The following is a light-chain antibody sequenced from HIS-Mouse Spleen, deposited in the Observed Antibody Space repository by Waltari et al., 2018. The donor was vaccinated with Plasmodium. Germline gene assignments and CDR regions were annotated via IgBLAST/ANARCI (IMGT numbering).Light chain of an antibody. Sequence: DIVLTQSPDSLAVSLGERAPINCKSRQSVLYSSNNNNYLAWYQQKPGQPPKLLIYWASTRESGVPDRFSGSGSGTDFTLTISSLQAEDVAVYYCQQYYSTPYTFGQGTKLEIK. CDR2: WAS. J-gene: IGKJ2*01. V-gene: IGKV4-1*01. CDR1: QSVLYSSNNNNY. CDR3: QQYYSTPYT.